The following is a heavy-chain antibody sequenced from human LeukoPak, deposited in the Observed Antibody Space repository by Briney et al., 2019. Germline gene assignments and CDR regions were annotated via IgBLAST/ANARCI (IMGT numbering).Heavy chain of an antibody. J-gene: IGHJ5*02. D-gene: IGHD2-15*01. CDR1: GGSFSGYY. V-gene: IGHV4-34*01. CDR3: ARGGYCSGDSCHYNWFDP. Sequence: SETLSLTCAVYGGSFSGYYWSWIRQPPGKGLEWIGEINHSGSTNYNPSLKSRATISVDTSKNQFSLKLSSVTAADTAVYYCARGGYCSGDSCHYNWFDPWGQGTLVTVSS. CDR2: INHSGST.